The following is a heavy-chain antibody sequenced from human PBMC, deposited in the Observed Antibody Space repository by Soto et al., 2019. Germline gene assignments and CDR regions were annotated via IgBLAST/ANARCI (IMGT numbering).Heavy chain of an antibody. D-gene: IGHD3-22*01. J-gene: IGHJ4*02. Sequence: PSETLSLTCTVSGGSVSSGSYYWSWIRQPPGKGLEWIGYIYYSGSTNYNPSLKSRVTISVDTSKNQFPLKLSSVTAADTAVYYCARVFSSSGLLDYWGQGTLVTVSS. CDR2: IYYSGST. V-gene: IGHV4-61*01. CDR3: ARVFSSSGLLDY. CDR1: GGSVSSGSYY.